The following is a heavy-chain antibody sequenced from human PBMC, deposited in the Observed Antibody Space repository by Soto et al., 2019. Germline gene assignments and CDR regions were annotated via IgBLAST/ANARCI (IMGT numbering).Heavy chain of an antibody. CDR3: ARHHYGEYDYFDY. CDR2: IYYSGST. J-gene: IGHJ4*02. Sequence: TLSLTCTVSGGSISSYYWSWIRQPPGKGLEWIGYIYYSGSTNYNPSLKSRVTISVDTSKNQFSLKLSSVTAADTAVYYCARHHYGEYDYFDYWGQGTLVTVSS. CDR1: GGSISSYY. V-gene: IGHV4-59*08. D-gene: IGHD4-17*01.